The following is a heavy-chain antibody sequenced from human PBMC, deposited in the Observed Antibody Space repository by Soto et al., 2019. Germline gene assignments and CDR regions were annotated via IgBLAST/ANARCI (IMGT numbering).Heavy chain of an antibody. CDR1: GFTFDNYA. CDR2: ISWNSGSI. V-gene: IGHV3-9*03. J-gene: IGHJ4*02. Sequence: SLKISCAASGFTFDNYAMHWVRQTPGKGLQWVSGISWNSGSIDYADSVKGRFTVSRDNVKNSLYLHMNSLTTGDMAVYYCARRGYSGYEIDYWGQGTLVTVSS. CDR3: ARRGYSGYEIDY. D-gene: IGHD5-12*01.